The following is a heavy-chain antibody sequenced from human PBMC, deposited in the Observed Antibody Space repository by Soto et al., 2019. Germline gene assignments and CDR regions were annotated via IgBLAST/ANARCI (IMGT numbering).Heavy chain of an antibody. Sequence: EVQLVESGGGLVQPGGSLRLSCAASGFTFSADWMHWVRQALGEGLVCVSRISSDGTTTNYADSVKGRFTISRDNAENTLYLQMNSLRAEDTAVYYCARGEMATIWPLAYWGQGALVTVSS. CDR3: ARGEMATIWPLAY. V-gene: IGHV3-74*01. CDR1: GFTFSADW. CDR2: ISSDGTTT. J-gene: IGHJ4*02. D-gene: IGHD5-12*01.